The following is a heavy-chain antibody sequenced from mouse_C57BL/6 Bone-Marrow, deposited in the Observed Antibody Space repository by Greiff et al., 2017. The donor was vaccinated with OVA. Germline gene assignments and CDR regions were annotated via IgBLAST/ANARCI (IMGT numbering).Heavy chain of an antibody. CDR3: AREESTLFYCDMDY. Sequence: QVQLKQPGAELVKPGASVKLSCKASGYTFTSYWMHWVKQRPGQGLEWIGMIHPNSGSTNYNEKFKSKATLTVDKSSSTAYMQLSSLTSEDSAVYYWAREESTLFYCDMDYWGQGTSVTVTS. CDR2: IHPNSGST. J-gene: IGHJ4*01. V-gene: IGHV1-64*01. CDR1: GYTFTSYW. D-gene: IGHD5-1*01.